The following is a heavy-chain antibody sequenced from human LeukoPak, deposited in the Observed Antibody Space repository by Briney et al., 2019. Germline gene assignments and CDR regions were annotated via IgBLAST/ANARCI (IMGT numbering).Heavy chain of an antibody. Sequence: PGGSLRLSCAASGFTFSSYGMHWVRQAPGKGLEWVAVISYDGSNKYYADSVKGRFTISRDNSKNTLYLQMNSLRAEDTAVYYCAKVRQLWDSSGPIDYWGQGTLVTVSS. J-gene: IGHJ4*02. D-gene: IGHD3-22*01. CDR3: AKVRQLWDSSGPIDY. CDR2: ISYDGSNK. CDR1: GFTFSSYG. V-gene: IGHV3-30*18.